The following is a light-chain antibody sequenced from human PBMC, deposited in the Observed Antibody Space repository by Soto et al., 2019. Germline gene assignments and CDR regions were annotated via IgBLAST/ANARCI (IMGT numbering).Light chain of an antibody. Sequence: QSALTQPPSASGSPGPSVAISCTGTSSDVGGYNYVSWYQQHPGKAPKLMIYEVNKRPSGVPDRFSGSKSGNTASLTVSGLQAEDEADYYCSSYAGSSNVFGTGTKVTAL. CDR2: EVN. J-gene: IGLJ1*01. V-gene: IGLV2-8*01. CDR3: SSYAGSSNV. CDR1: SSDVGGYNY.